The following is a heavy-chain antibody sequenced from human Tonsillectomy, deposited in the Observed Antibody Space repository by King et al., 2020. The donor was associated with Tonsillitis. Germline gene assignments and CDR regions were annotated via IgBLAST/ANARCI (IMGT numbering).Heavy chain of an antibody. Sequence: QLQESGPGLVKPSGTLSLTCTVSGASMSSYYWSWIRQPAEKGLEWVGRIHTSGSTNYNPSLERRVTMSGDTSKNQFSLKLTSMISAATAVYYCARDQPVGSTRFDYWGQGILVTVSS. J-gene: IGHJ4*02. D-gene: IGHD2-2*01. CDR3: ARDQPVGSTRFDY. V-gene: IGHV4-4*07. CDR2: IHTSGST. CDR1: GASMSSYY.